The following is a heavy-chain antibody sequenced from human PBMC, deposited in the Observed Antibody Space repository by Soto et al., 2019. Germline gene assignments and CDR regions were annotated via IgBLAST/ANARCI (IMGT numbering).Heavy chain of an antibody. D-gene: IGHD6-19*01. J-gene: IGHJ2*01. Sequence: EVQLLESGGGLVQPGGSLRLSCAASGFTFSSYAMSWVRQARGKGLEWVSAISGSGGSTYYADSVKGRFTISRDNSKNTLYLQMNSLRAEDTAVYYCAKGHSSGWRPNPKYWYFDLWGRGTLVTVSS. CDR2: ISGSGGST. CDR1: GFTFSSYA. CDR3: AKGHSSGWRPNPKYWYFDL. V-gene: IGHV3-23*01.